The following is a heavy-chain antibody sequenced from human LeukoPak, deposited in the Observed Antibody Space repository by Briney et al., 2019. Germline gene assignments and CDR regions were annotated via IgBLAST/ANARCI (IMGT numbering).Heavy chain of an antibody. Sequence: PSETLSLTCTVSGSGYSISGGFYWGWIRQPPGKGLEWIGSIYHTGSTYYNPSLKGRATISVDTSKNQFSLKLKFVTAADTAVYYCAGQFDSSGSYFYWGQGTLVTVSS. CDR3: AGQFDSSGSYFY. D-gene: IGHD3-22*01. J-gene: IGHJ4*02. CDR2: IYHTGST. V-gene: IGHV4-38-2*02. CDR1: GSGYSISGGFY.